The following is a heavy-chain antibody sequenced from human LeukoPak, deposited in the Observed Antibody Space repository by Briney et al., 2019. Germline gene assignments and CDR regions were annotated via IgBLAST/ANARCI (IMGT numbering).Heavy chain of an antibody. CDR3: ARNSGANVYTYSFQY. D-gene: IGHD1-26*01. CDR1: GFTFRSYW. Sequence: PGGSLRLSCAASGFTFRSYWMHWVRQAPGKGLVWVSRINRDGSSTNYADSVKGRFTISRDNAKNSLYLQMNSLRVEDTAFYYCARNSGANVYTYSFQYWGRGTLVTVSS. CDR2: INRDGSST. V-gene: IGHV3-74*01. J-gene: IGHJ4*02.